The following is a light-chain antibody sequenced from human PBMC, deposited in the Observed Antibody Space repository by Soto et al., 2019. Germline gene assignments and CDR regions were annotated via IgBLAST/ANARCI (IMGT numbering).Light chain of an antibody. CDR2: GAS. CDR3: QQYNDWPGGT. Sequence: EIVMTQSPATLSVSPGGRATLSCRASQSVTNNLAWYQQKPGQAPRLLIYGASTRATGVPARFGGSGSGTMFTLTISSLQSEDSAIYYCQQYNDWPGGTFGQGTKLDIK. J-gene: IGKJ2*01. V-gene: IGKV3-15*01. CDR1: QSVTNN.